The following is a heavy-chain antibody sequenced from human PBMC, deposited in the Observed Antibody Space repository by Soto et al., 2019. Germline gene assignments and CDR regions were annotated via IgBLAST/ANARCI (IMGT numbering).Heavy chain of an antibody. Sequence: NPSETLSLTCTVSGGSISSSSYYWGWIRQPPGKGLEWIGSIYYSGSTYYNPSLKSRVTISVDTSKNQFSLKLSSVTAADTAVYYCARQEQRLQLGRHFDYWGQGTLVTVSS. V-gene: IGHV4-39*01. D-gene: IGHD5-12*01. CDR1: GGSISSSSYY. J-gene: IGHJ4*02. CDR3: ARQEQRLQLGRHFDY. CDR2: IYYSGST.